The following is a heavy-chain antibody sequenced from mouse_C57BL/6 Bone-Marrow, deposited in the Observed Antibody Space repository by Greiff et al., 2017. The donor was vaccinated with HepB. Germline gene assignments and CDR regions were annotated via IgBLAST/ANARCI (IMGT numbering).Heavy chain of an antibody. CDR1: GFSLTSYG. V-gene: IGHV2-2*01. CDR3: ARNEVYDGFPYYFDY. CDR2: IWSGGST. Sequence: QVQLQQSGPGLVQPSQSLSITCTVSGFSLTSYGVHWVRQSPGKGLEWLGVIWSGGSTDYNAAFISRLSISKDNSKSQVFFKMNSLQADDTAIYYCARNEVYDGFPYYFDYWGQGTTLTVSS. J-gene: IGHJ2*01. D-gene: IGHD2-3*01.